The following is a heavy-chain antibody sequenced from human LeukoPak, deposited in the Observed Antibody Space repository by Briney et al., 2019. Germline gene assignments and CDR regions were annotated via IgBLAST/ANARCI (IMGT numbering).Heavy chain of an antibody. CDR1: GGSISSGGYY. J-gene: IGHJ4*02. CDR2: IYHSGST. V-gene: IGHV4-30-2*01. CDR3: AREASGYCSSTSCSGY. Sequence: PSQTLSLTCTVSGGSISSGGYYWSWIRQPPGKGLEWIGYIYHSGSTYYNPSLKSRVTISVDRSKNQLSLKLSSVTAADTAVYYCAREASGYCSSTSCSGYWGQGTPVTVSS. D-gene: IGHD2-2*01.